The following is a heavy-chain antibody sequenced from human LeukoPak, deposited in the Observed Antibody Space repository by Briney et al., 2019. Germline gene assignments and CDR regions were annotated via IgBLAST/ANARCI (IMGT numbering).Heavy chain of an antibody. J-gene: IGHJ3*02. V-gene: IGHV5-51*01. D-gene: IGHD2-2*01. CDR3: ARQRVGYCSSTSCYARDAFDI. CDR1: GYSFTSYW. CDR2: IYPGDSDT. Sequence: GESLQISCKGSGYSFTSYWIGWVRQMPGKSLEWMGIIYPGDSDTRYSPSFQGQVTISADKSISTAYLQWSSLQASDTAMYYCARQRVGYCSSTSCYARDAFDIWGQGTMVTVSS.